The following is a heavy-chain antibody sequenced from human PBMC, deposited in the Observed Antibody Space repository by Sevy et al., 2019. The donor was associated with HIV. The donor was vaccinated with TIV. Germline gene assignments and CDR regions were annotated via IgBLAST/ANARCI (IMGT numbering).Heavy chain of an antibody. CDR1: GGSISSSSYY. D-gene: IGHD6-19*01. CDR2: MHYSGST. CDR3: ASPSWYSSGWQFDY. Sequence: SETLSLTCTVSGGSISSSSYYWGWIRQPPGKELEWIGSMHYSGSTYHNPSLKSRATISEGTYKNQFSLKLSSVTAADTAVYYCASPSWYSSGWQFDYWGQGTLVTVS. J-gene: IGHJ4*02. V-gene: IGHV4-39*01.